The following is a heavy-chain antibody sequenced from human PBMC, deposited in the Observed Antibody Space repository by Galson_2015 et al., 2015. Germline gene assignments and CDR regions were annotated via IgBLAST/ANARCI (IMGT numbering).Heavy chain of an antibody. D-gene: IGHD4-17*01. Sequence: ETLSLTCTVSGGSISSYYWSWIRQPPGKGLEWIGYVYFSGSTNYNPSLKSRVTISVDRSKNQFSLKLSSVNAADTAVYYCARDRDDYGDNYFDYWGQGTLVTVSS. V-gene: IGHV4-59*01. CDR3: ARDRDDYGDNYFDY. J-gene: IGHJ4*02. CDR1: GGSISSYY. CDR2: VYFSGST.